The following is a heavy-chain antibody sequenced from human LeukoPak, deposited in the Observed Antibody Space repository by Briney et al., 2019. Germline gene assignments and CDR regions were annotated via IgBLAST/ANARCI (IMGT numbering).Heavy chain of an antibody. D-gene: IGHD3-22*01. Sequence: PSETLSLTCTVSGDSISSYYWGWIRQPPGKGLEWIGYIYKSGGTDYNPSLKSRVTMSVYTSRNQFSLKLSSVTAADTAVYYCARAGSGYSFDIWGQGTMVTVSS. V-gene: IGHV4-59*01. CDR1: GDSISSYY. CDR2: IYKSGGT. CDR3: ARAGSGYSFDI. J-gene: IGHJ3*02.